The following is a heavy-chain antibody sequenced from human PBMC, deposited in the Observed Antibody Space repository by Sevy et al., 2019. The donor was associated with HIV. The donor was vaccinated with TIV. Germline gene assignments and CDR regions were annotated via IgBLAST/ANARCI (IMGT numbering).Heavy chain of an antibody. CDR2: ISSSGSSI. J-gene: IGHJ4*02. V-gene: IGHV3-48*03. Sequence: GGSLRLSCTASGFTFSSYDMNWVRQAPGKGLEWVSKISSSGSSIYYADSVKGRFTISRDNAKNSLNLQMNSLRAEDTAVYYCARDMLGYCSSTSCYAEGYFDYWGQGTLVTVSS. D-gene: IGHD2-2*01. CDR1: GFTFSSYD. CDR3: ARDMLGYCSSTSCYAEGYFDY.